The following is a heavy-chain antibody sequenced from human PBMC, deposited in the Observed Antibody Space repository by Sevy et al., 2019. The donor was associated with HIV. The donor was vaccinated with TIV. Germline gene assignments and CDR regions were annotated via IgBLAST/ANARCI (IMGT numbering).Heavy chain of an antibody. V-gene: IGHV3-21*01. CDR1: GFTFSSYS. CDR3: ASSGSSGGYFDY. J-gene: IGHJ4*02. CDR2: ISSSSSYI. D-gene: IGHD2-15*01. Sequence: GGSLRLSCAASGFTFSSYSMNWVHQAPGKGLEWVSSISSSSSYIYYADSVKGRFTISRDNAKNSLYLQMNSLRAEDTAVYYCASSGSSGGYFDYWGQRTLVTVSS.